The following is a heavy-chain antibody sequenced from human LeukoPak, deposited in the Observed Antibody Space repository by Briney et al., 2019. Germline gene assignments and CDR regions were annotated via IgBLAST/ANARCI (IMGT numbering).Heavy chain of an antibody. CDR3: ARESGSYYPQFDH. CDR1: GYTFTSYA. Sequence: ASVKVSCKASGYTFTSYAMHWVRQAPGQRLEWMGWINAGNGNTKYSQKFQGRVTITRDTSASTAYMELSSLRSEDTAVYYCARESGSYYPQFDHWGQGTLVTVSS. CDR2: INAGNGNT. V-gene: IGHV1-3*01. D-gene: IGHD1-26*01. J-gene: IGHJ4*02.